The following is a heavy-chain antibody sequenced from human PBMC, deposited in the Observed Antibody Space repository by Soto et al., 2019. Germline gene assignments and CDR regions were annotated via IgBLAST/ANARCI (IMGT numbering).Heavy chain of an antibody. V-gene: IGHV1-69*13. J-gene: IGHJ6*02. CDR1: GYTFSSYA. CDR3: ARDPLSSFGMDV. Sequence: SVKVSCKASGYTFSSYAICWVRQAPPKGVEGMGKIIPTFGRTNYAQKFQGRLTISADDSTNTAYMELSSLSSDDTAVYYCARDPLSSFGMDVWGQGTTVTVSS. CDR2: IIPTFGRT.